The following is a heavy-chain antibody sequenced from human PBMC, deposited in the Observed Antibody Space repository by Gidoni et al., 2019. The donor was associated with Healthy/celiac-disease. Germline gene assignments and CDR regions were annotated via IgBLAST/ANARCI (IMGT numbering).Heavy chain of an antibody. CDR1: GGSVSSGSYY. Sequence: QVHLQESGPGLVKPSETLSLTCTVSGGSVSSGSYYWSWIRQPPGKGLEWIGYIYYSGSTNYNPSLKSRVTISVDTSKNQFSLKLSSVTAADTAVYYCATNGQTYYYDSSGYYPLVRFDYWGQGTLVTVSS. J-gene: IGHJ4*02. D-gene: IGHD3-22*01. CDR3: ATNGQTYYYDSSGYYPLVRFDY. V-gene: IGHV4-61*01. CDR2: IYYSGST.